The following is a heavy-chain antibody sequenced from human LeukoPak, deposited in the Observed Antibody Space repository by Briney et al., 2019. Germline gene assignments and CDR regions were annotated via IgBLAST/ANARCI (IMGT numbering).Heavy chain of an antibody. D-gene: IGHD2-15*01. CDR2: ISGSGGST. V-gene: IGHV3-23*01. Sequence: PGGSLRLSCAASGCTFSSYAMGWVHQAPGKGLEWVSAISGSGGSTYYADSVKGRFTISRDNSKNTLYLQMNSLRAEDTAVYYCAKDRLVVVAATVSDWGQGTLVTVSS. CDR3: AKDRLVVVAATVSD. J-gene: IGHJ4*02. CDR1: GCTFSSYA.